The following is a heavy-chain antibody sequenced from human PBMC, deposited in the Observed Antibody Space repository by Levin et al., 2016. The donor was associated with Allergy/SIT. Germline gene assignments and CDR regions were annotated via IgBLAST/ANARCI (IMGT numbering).Heavy chain of an antibody. J-gene: IGHJ5*02. V-gene: IGHV4-39*01. CDR2: IYYSGST. Sequence: WIRQPPGKGLEWIGSIYYSGSTYYNPSLKSRVTISVDTSKNQFSLKLSSVTAADTAVYYCASLYYDFWSGYSSSWFDPWGQGTLVTVSS. D-gene: IGHD3-3*01. CDR3: ASLYYDFWSGYSSSWFDP.